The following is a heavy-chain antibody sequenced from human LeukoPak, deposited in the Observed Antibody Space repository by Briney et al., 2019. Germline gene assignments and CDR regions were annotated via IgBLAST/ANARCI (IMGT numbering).Heavy chain of an antibody. J-gene: IGHJ4*02. D-gene: IGHD2-15*01. Sequence: PGGSLRLSCAASGFTVITNDVTWVRQAPGKGREWVSVLYSDGNTKYADSVQGRFTISRDNSKNTLHLEMNSLSPDDTAVYYCARGVEPLAATTLAYWGQGTLVTVSS. CDR2: LYSDGNT. CDR1: GFTVITND. CDR3: ARGVEPLAATTLAY. V-gene: IGHV3-53*01.